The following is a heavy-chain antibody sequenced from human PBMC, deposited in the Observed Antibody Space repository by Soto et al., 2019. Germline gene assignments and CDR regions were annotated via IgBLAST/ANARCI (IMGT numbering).Heavy chain of an antibody. CDR2: IKSKTDGGTT. J-gene: IGHJ6*02. V-gene: IGHV3-15*07. Sequence: GGSLRLSCAASSFTFSNSWMNWARQATGKGLEWVGRIKSKTDGGTTDYAAPVKGRFTISRDDSKNTLYLQMNSLKTEDTAVYYCTTEGEYYDFWSGYRPDVWGQGTTVTVSS. CDR3: TTEGEYYDFWSGYRPDV. D-gene: IGHD3-3*01. CDR1: SFTFSNSW.